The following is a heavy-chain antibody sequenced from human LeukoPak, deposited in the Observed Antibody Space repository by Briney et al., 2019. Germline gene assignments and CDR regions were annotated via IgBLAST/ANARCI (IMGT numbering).Heavy chain of an antibody. Sequence: PSETLSLTCTVSGGSIGSSSYYWGWIRQPPGKGLEWIGSIYYSGSTYYNPSLKSRVTISVDTSKNQFFLRLTSVTAADTAVYYCARQTGSGLFILPGGQGTLVTVSS. CDR3: ARQTGSGLFILP. D-gene: IGHD3/OR15-3a*01. V-gene: IGHV4-39*01. CDR1: GGSIGSSSYY. CDR2: IYYSGST. J-gene: IGHJ4*02.